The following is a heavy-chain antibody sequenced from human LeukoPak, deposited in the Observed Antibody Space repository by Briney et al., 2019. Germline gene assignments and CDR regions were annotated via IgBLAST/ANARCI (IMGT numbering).Heavy chain of an antibody. J-gene: IGHJ4*02. D-gene: IGHD1-26*01. CDR1: GFTFSSYA. V-gene: IGHV3-23*01. CDR3: AKGTAVVGATGFDY. Sequence: PGGSLRLSCAASGFTFSSYAMSWVRQAPGKGLEWVSAISGSGGSTYYADSVKGRFTISRDNSKNTPKNTLYMQMNSLRAEDTAVYYCAKGTAVVGATGFDYWGQGTLVTVSS. CDR2: ISGSGGST.